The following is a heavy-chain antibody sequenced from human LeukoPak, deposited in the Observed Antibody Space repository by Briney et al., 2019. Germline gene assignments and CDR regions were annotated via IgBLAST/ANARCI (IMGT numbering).Heavy chain of an antibody. D-gene: IGHD3-10*01. Sequence: GGSLRLSCAASGFTFSSYAMSWVRQAPGKGLEWVSAISGSGGSTYYADSVKGRFTISRDNAKNSLYLQMNSLRAEDTAVYYCARVVPPLYYFDYWGQGTLVTVSS. CDR2: ISGSGGST. CDR3: ARVVPPLYYFDY. CDR1: GFTFSSYA. J-gene: IGHJ4*02. V-gene: IGHV3-23*01.